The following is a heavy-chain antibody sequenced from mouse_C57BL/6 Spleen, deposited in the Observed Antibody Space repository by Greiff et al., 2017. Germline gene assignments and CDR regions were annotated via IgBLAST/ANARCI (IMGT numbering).Heavy chain of an antibody. CDR2: IDPANGNT. D-gene: IGHD1-1*01. Sequence: VHVKQSVAELVRPGASVKLSCTASGSNIKNTYMHWVKQRPEQGLEWIGRIDPANGNTKYAPKFQGKATITADTSSNTAYLQLSSLTSEDTAIYYCASGGGKLALTRFDYWGQGTTLTVSS. CDR3: ASGGGKLALTRFDY. J-gene: IGHJ2*01. V-gene: IGHV14-3*01. CDR1: GSNIKNTY.